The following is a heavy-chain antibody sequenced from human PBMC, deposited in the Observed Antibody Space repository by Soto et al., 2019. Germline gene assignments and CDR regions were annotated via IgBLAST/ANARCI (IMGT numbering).Heavy chain of an antibody. D-gene: IGHD3-22*01. CDR2: INPNSGGT. Sequence: ASVKVSCKASGYTFTGYYMHWVRQAPGQGLEWMGWINPNSGGTNYAQKFQGWVTMTRDTSISTAYMGLSRLRSDDTAVYYCARGLRDSTPKDDAFDIWGQGTMVTVSS. CDR3: ARGLRDSTPKDDAFDI. J-gene: IGHJ3*02. V-gene: IGHV1-2*04. CDR1: GYTFTGYY.